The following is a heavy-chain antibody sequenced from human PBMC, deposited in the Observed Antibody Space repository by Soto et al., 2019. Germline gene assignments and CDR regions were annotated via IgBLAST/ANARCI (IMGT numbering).Heavy chain of an antibody. Sequence: KPSETLSLTCTVSGDSISSSSHYWGWIRQPPGKGLEWIGSIYYIGSTHYNPSLKSRVTISGDSSKNQFSLKVYSVTAADTAVYYCARKIASSWESFDYWGQGALVTVSS. CDR1: GDSISSSSHY. CDR2: IYYIGST. D-gene: IGHD6-13*01. V-gene: IGHV4-39*01. J-gene: IGHJ4*02. CDR3: ARKIASSWESFDY.